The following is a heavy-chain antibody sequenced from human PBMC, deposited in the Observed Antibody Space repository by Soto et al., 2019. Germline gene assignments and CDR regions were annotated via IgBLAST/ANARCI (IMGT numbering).Heavy chain of an antibody. CDR2: IYYSGST. J-gene: IGHJ5*02. CDR3: ATSNWVDP. CDR1: DGSSSSRGYY. Sequence: PSQTLSLTCTVGDGSSSSRGYYWGWIRQPPGKGLEWIGTIYYSGSTYYNPSLKSRVTISVDTSKNQFSLKLSSLTAADTAVYYCATSNWVDPWGQGTLVTVSS. V-gene: IGHV4-39*01.